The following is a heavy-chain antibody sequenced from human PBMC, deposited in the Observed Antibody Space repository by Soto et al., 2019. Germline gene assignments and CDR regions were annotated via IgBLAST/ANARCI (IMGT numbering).Heavy chain of an antibody. Sequence: EEQLVESGGGSVQPGESLRLSCAASGFPFTSYEMSWVRQAPGKGLQWLSYISNEHTIFYTDSVKGRFTISRDNAKNSPYLQMNSLRADDTAVYYCVRSGPLRSSPMRVEPYFDLWGHGTLVTVSS. CDR1: GFPFTSYE. V-gene: IGHV3-48*03. CDR2: ISNEHTI. CDR3: VRSGPLRSSPMRVEPYFDL. J-gene: IGHJ4*01. D-gene: IGHD3-22*01.